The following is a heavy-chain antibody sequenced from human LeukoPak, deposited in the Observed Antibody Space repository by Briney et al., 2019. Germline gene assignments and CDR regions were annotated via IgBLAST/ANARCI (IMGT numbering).Heavy chain of an antibody. Sequence: SETLSLTCTVSGGSISSYYWSWIRQPPGKGLEWVGDIYYSGSTNYNPSLKSRVTISVDTSKNQFSLKLSSVTAADPAVYYCARSNEGGGYDYVSVLRLDYWGQGTLVTVSS. J-gene: IGHJ4*02. D-gene: IGHD5-12*01. CDR2: IYYSGST. CDR3: ARSNEGGGYDYVSVLRLDY. CDR1: GGSISSYY. V-gene: IGHV4-59*01.